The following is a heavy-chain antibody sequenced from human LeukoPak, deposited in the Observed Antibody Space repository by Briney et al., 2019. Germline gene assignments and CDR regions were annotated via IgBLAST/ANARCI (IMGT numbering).Heavy chain of an antibody. CDR1: GGSFSGYY. V-gene: IGHV4-34*01. D-gene: IGHD6-6*01. J-gene: IGHJ6*03. CDR2: INHSGST. Sequence: SETLSLTCAVYGGSFSGYYWSWIRQPPGKGLEWIGEINHSGSTNYNPSLKSRVTISGDTSKNQFSLKLSSVTAADTAVYYCARARIAAGRVFHMDVWGKGTTVTVSS. CDR3: ARARIAAGRVFHMDV.